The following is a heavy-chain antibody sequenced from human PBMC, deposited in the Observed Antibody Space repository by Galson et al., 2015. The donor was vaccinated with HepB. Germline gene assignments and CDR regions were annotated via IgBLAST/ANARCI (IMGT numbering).Heavy chain of an antibody. D-gene: IGHD4-17*01. CDR2: VMADGGES. CDR1: GFTCSNSG. V-gene: IGHV3-7*03. CDR3: TRDVYGAEEY. J-gene: IGHJ4*02. Sequence: SLRLSCAASGFTCSNSGMSWVRQAPGEGLEWVASVMADGGESYDVDSVKGRFPISRDNSKNSLHRQMNRLRAEDTAVYYWTRDVYGAEEYWGQGTRVT.